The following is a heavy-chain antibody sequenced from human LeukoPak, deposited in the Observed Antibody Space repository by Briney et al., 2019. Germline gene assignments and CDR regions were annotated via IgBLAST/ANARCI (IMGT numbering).Heavy chain of an antibody. CDR3: ARVSGTLYYFDY. CDR2: INSDGSST. V-gene: IGHV3-74*01. J-gene: IGHJ4*02. Sequence: GGSLRLSCAASGFTFSSYWMHWVRQAPGKGLVWVSRINSDGSSTSYADSVKGRFTISRDNAKNTLYLQMNSLRAEDTAAYYCARVSGTLYYFDYWGQGTLVTVSS. CDR1: GFTFSSYW. D-gene: IGHD2-2*01.